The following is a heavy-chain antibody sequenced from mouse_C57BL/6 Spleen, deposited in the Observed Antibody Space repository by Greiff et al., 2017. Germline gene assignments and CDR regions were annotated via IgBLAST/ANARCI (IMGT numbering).Heavy chain of an antibody. CDR2: IYPGNGDT. V-gene: IGHV1-82*01. CDR1: GYAFSGSW. CDR3: AREKRSSGPLDY. Sequence: QVQLQQSGPELVKPGASVKLSCKASGYAFSGSWMNWVRQRPGKGLGWIGRIYPGNGDTNSNGKFKGKATLTADKSSSTAYMQLSSLTSEDSAVDFCAREKRSSGPLDYWGQGTTLTVSS. D-gene: IGHD3-2*02. J-gene: IGHJ2*01.